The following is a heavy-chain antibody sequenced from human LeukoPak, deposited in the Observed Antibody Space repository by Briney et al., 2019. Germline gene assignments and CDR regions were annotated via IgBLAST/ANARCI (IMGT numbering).Heavy chain of an antibody. J-gene: IGHJ6*03. D-gene: IGHD3-10*01. V-gene: IGHV3-53*01. CDR3: AREQRSGSYLTSSYYMDV. CDR1: GFTVSSNY. CDR2: IYSGGST. Sequence: QPGGSLRLSCAASGFTVSSNYMSWVRQAPGKGLEWVSVIYSGGSTYYADSVKGRFTIPRDNSKNTLYLQMNSLRAEDTAVYYCAREQRSGSYLTSSYYMDVWGKGTTVTISS.